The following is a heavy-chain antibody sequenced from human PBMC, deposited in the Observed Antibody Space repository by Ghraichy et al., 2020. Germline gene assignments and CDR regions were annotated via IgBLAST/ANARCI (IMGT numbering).Heavy chain of an antibody. CDR3: ARVDTAMVRGAYYYYMDV. CDR2: IKQDGSEK. Sequence: AETLSLTCAASGFTFSSYWMSWVRQAPGKGLEWVANIKQDGSEKYYVDSVKGRFTISRDNAKNSLYLQMNSLRAEDTAVYYCARVDTAMVRGAYYYYMDVWGKGTTVTVSS. V-gene: IGHV3-7*03. J-gene: IGHJ6*03. CDR1: GFTFSSYW. D-gene: IGHD5-18*01.